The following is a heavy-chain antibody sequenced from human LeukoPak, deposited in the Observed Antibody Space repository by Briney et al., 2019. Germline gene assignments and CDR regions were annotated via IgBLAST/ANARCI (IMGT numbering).Heavy chain of an antibody. V-gene: IGHV3-48*03. Sequence: GGSLRLSCAASGFTFSSYEMNWVRQAPGKGLEWVSYISSSGSTIYYADSVKGRFTISRDNAKNSLYLQMNSLRAEDTAVYYCARVGSGYYYDSSGYRKIDYFDYWGQGTLVTVSS. J-gene: IGHJ4*02. D-gene: IGHD3-22*01. CDR2: ISSSGSTI. CDR3: ARVGSGYYYDSSGYRKIDYFDY. CDR1: GFTFSSYE.